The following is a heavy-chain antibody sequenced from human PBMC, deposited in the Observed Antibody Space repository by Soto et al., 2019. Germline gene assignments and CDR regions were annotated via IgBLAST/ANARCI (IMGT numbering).Heavy chain of an antibody. CDR2: ISYDGSNK. V-gene: IGHV3-30-3*01. CDR1: GFTFSSYA. CDR3: ARADCSPHYYYYYGMDV. J-gene: IGHJ6*02. D-gene: IGHD2-21*02. Sequence: GGSLRLSCAASGFTFSSYAMQWVRQAPGKGLEWVAVISYDGSNKYYADSVKGRFTISRDNSKNTLYLQMNSLRAEDTAVYYCARADCSPHYYYYYGMDVWGQGTTVTVSS.